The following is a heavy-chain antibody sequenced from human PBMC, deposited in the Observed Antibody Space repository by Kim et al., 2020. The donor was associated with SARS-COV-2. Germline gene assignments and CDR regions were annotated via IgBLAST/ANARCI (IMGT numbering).Heavy chain of an antibody. Sequence: GGSLRLSCAASGFTFSSYAMSWVRQAPGKGLEWVSAISGSGGGTYYADSVKGRFTISRDNSKNTLYLQMNSLRAEDTAVYYCAKDRLDYGDYGLNDAFDIWGQGTMVTVSS. V-gene: IGHV3-23*01. CDR1: GFTFSSYA. D-gene: IGHD4-17*01. CDR3: AKDRLDYGDYGLNDAFDI. J-gene: IGHJ3*02. CDR2: ISGSGGGT.